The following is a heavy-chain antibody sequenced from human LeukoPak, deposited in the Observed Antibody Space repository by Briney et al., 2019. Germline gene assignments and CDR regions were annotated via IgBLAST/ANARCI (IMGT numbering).Heavy chain of an antibody. CDR1: GGSISSSNW. V-gene: IGHV4-4*02. CDR2: IYHSGST. Sequence: SETLSLTCAVPGGSISSSNWWSWVRQPPGKGLEWIGEIYHSGSTNYNPSLKSRVTISVDKSKNQFSLKLSSVTAADTAVYYCARVGYSYGSNWFDPWGQGTLVTVSS. D-gene: IGHD5-18*01. CDR3: ARVGYSYGSNWFDP. J-gene: IGHJ5*02.